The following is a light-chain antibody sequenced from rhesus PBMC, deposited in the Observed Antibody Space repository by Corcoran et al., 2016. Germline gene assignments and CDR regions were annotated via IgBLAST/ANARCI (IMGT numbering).Light chain of an antibody. V-gene: IGKV1-22*01. CDR3: LQYSSSLYS. J-gene: IGKJ2*01. CDR2: KAS. CDR1: QRISSW. Sequence: DIQMTQSPSSLSASVGDTVTITCRASQRISSWLDWYQQKPGKAPKLLIHKASSLQSGVPSRLSGNGSGTEFTLTISNLQPEDFTTYYCLQYSSSLYSFGQGTKVEIK.